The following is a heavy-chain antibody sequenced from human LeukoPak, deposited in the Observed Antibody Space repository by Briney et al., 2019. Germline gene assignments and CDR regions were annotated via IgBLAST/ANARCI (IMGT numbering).Heavy chain of an antibody. Sequence: PGGSLRLSCAASGFTFSDYYMTWIRQAPGKGLEWVSYISSSSNNIHYANSVRGRFTISRDNAKNSEYLQMNSLRAEDTAIYYCARAAGWFDPWGQGTLVTVSS. J-gene: IGHJ5*02. V-gene: IGHV3-11*01. CDR1: GFTFSDYY. CDR2: ISSSSNNI. CDR3: ARAAGWFDP.